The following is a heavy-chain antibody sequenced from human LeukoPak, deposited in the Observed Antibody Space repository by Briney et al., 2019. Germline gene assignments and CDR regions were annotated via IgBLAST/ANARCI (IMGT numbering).Heavy chain of an antibody. CDR1: GGSISSYY. D-gene: IGHD3-22*01. CDR3: ASLHGRYYYDSSGYYRYYYYGMDV. J-gene: IGHJ6*02. V-gene: IGHV4-59*01. Sequence: SETLSLTCTVSGGSISSYYWSWIRQPPGKGLEWIGYIYYSGSTNYNPSLESRVTISVDTSKNQFSLKLSSVTAADTAVYYCASLHGRYYYDSSGYYRYYYYGMDVWGQGTTVTVSS. CDR2: IYYSGST.